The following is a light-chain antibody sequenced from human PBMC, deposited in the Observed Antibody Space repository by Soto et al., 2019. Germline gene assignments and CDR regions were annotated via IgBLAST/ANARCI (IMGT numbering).Light chain of an antibody. V-gene: IGKV1-12*01. CDR1: KGISSW. J-gene: IGKJ4*01. Sequence: DSQMTQTPWSVSASRGARDTNKGRVSKGISSWLAWYQQKPEKAPKLVIYDASRLQSGVPSRFSGSGSGTDFTLSISSLQPEAFASYYSQPANSFPLTSGGRTRLDIK. CDR2: DAS. CDR3: QPANSFPLT.